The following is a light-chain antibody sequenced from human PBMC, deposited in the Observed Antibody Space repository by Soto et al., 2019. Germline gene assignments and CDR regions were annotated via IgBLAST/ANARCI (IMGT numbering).Light chain of an antibody. J-gene: IGKJ1*01. V-gene: IGKV3-20*01. CDR3: QQYATSRWT. Sequence: ETVLTQSPGTLSLSPGDRATLSCRASQSVSSAYLAWYQQKPGQAPRLLIYGASSRAAGIPDRFSGSGSGTDFTLPISRLEPEDFAVYYCQQYATSRWTFGQGTKVEIK. CDR2: GAS. CDR1: QSVSSAY.